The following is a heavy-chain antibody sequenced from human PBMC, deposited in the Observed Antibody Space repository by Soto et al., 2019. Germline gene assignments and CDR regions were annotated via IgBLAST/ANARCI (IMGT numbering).Heavy chain of an antibody. CDR2: ISSSSTI. Sequence: QPGGSLRLACAASGFTFSSYSMKWVCQAPGKGLEWVSYISSSSTIYYADSVKGRFTISRDNAKNSLYLQMNSLRDEDTAVYYCARDQYYDSSGYYYGIGFDYWGQGTLVTVSS. CDR1: GFTFSSYS. CDR3: ARDQYYDSSGYYYGIGFDY. J-gene: IGHJ4*02. V-gene: IGHV3-48*02. D-gene: IGHD3-22*01.